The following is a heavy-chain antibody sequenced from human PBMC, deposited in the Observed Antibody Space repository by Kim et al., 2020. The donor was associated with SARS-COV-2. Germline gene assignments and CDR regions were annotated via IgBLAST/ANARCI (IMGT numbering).Heavy chain of an antibody. J-gene: IGHJ6*02. V-gene: IGHV3-33*01. CDR2: IWYDGSKK. CDR1: GFTFSSYG. CDR3: ARATPGLRLGELSFFTDYYHGLDV. D-gene: IGHD3-16*02. Sequence: GGSLRLSCAASGFTFSSYGMHWVRQAPGKGLEWVAVIWYDGSKKYYADSVKGRFTISRDNSKNTLYVQMNTVRGEDTAVYYCARATPGLRLGELSFFTDYYHGLDVWGQGTTVTVSS.